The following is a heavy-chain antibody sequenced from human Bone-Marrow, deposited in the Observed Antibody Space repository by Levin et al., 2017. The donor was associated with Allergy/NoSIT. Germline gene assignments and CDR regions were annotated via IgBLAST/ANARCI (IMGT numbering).Heavy chain of an antibody. D-gene: IGHD3-10*01. V-gene: IGHV3-49*04. CDR1: GFTFGDYG. CDR2: IRSKAYDEKT. J-gene: IGHJ4*02. Sequence: GGSLRLSCTTYGFTFGDYGMAWVRQAPGKGLEWVSFIRSKAYDEKTEYAASVRGRFTISRDDYKSIAYLQMNNLKTEDTAMYYCTRDRWGYYGSGNYYNFDYWGQGTLVTVSS. CDR3: TRDRWGYYGSGNYYNFDY.